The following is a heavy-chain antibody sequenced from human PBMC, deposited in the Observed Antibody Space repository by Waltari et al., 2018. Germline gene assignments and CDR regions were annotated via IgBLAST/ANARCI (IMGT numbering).Heavy chain of an antibody. J-gene: IGHJ5*02. CDR3: ARSRRITGTTSSWFDP. V-gene: IGHV4-61*02. CDR1: GGSISSGSYY. D-gene: IGHD1-7*01. CDR2: IYTSGST. Sequence: QVQLQESGPGLVKPSQTLSLTCTVSGGSISSGSYYWSWIRQPAGKGLEWIGRIYTSGSTHYNPSLKSRGTKSVDTSKNQFALKLSSGTAADTAVYYCARSRRITGTTSSWFDPWGQGTLVTVSS.